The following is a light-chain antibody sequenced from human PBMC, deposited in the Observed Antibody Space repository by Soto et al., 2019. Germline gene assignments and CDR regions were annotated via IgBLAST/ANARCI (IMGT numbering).Light chain of an antibody. CDR3: QNYNSAPIT. V-gene: IGKV1-27*01. J-gene: IGKJ5*01. CDR2: AAS. CDR1: QGISNF. Sequence: DIQMTQSPSSLSASVGDRATITCRASQGISNFLAWYQQRPGKAPKLLLYAASTLQSGVPSRFSGSGSGTDFTLTISSLQPEDVATYYCQNYNSAPITFGQGTRLEIK.